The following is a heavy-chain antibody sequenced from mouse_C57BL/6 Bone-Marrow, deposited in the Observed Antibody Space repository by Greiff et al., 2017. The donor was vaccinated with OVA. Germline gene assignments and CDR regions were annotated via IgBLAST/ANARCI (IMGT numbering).Heavy chain of an antibody. CDR1: GYTFTSYT. D-gene: IGHD2-14*01. Sequence: SGAELARPGASVKMSCKASGYTFTSYTMHWVKQRPGQGLEWIGYINPSSGYTKYNQKFKDKATLTADKSSSTAYMQLSSLTSEDSAVYYCARSGIWVRRTRYYFDYWGQGTTLTVSS. CDR3: ARSGIWVRRTRYYFDY. CDR2: INPSSGYT. J-gene: IGHJ2*01. V-gene: IGHV1-4*01.